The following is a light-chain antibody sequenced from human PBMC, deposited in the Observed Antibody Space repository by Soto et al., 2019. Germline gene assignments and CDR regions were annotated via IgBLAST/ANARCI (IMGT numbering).Light chain of an antibody. Sequence: IQVTQSPSTLSASVGDRVTITCRARQSINKWLAWYQQKPGKAPQLLIYDASSLQSGVPSRFSGSGSGTEFTLTISSLQPDDFAIYYCQQYNSYAQTFGQGTKVEI. CDR2: DAS. CDR3: QQYNSYAQT. CDR1: QSINKW. V-gene: IGKV1-5*01. J-gene: IGKJ1*01.